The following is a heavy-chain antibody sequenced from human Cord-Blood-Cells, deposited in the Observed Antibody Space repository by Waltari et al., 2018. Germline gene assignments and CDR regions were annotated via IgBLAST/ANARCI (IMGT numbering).Heavy chain of an antibody. CDR1: GYTFTGYY. Sequence: QVQLVQSGAEVKKPGASVKVSCKDSGYTFTGYYMHWVRQGPGQGLEWMGWINPNSGGTNYAQKFQGWVTMTRDTSISTAYMELSRLRSDDTAVYYCARDPSIAVAGTGYFDYWGQGTLVTVSS. D-gene: IGHD6-19*01. CDR2: INPNSGGT. J-gene: IGHJ4*02. V-gene: IGHV1-2*04. CDR3: ARDPSIAVAGTGYFDY.